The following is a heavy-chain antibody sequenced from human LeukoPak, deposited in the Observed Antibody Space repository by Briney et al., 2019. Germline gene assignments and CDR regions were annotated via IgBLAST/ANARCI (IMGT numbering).Heavy chain of an antibody. J-gene: IGHJ4*02. CDR1: GYTFTGYY. CDR2: INPSGGST. CDR3: ARNYGAYPHFDY. D-gene: IGHD4-17*01. V-gene: IGHV1-46*01. Sequence: ASVKVSCKASGYTFTGYYMHWVRQAPGQGLEWMGIINPSGGSTSYAQKFQGRVTMTRDTSTSTVYMELSSLRSEDTAVYYCARNYGAYPHFDYWGQGTLVTVSS.